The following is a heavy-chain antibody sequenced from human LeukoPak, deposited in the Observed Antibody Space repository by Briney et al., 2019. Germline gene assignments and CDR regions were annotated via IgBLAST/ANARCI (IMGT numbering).Heavy chain of an antibody. CDR3: ARDYYDSSGYRHDAFDI. J-gene: IGHJ3*02. CDR2: IYSGGST. CDR1: GFTVSSNY. Sequence: PGGSLRLSCAASGFTVSSNYMSWVRQAPGKGLEWVSVIYSGGSTYYADSVKGRFTISRDNSKNTLYLQVNSLRAEDTAVYYCARDYYDSSGYRHDAFDIWGQGTMVTVSS. D-gene: IGHD3-22*01. V-gene: IGHV3-53*01.